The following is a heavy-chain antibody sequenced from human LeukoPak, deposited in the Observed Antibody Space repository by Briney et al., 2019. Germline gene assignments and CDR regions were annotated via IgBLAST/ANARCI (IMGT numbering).Heavy chain of an antibody. D-gene: IGHD1-1*01. V-gene: IGHV3-23*01. CDR2: ISGSGGST. CDR1: GFTFSSYA. CDR3: AKFRATTGGFYSDS. J-gene: IGHJ4*02. Sequence: GGSLGLSCGASGFTFSSYALSWVRQAPGKGLEWVSSISGSGGSTYYADSVKGRFTVSRDNSKNTLYLQMNSLRADDTAVYYCAKFRATTGGFYSDSWGQGTLVTVSS.